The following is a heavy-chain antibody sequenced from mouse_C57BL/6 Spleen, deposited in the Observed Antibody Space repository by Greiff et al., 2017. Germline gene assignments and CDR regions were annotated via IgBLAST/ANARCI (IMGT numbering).Heavy chain of an antibody. V-gene: IGHV1-81*01. J-gene: IGHJ2*01. CDR2: IYPRSGNT. CDR1: GYTFTSYG. CDR3: AREDQLEGGYYFDY. Sequence: QVHVKQSGAELARPGASVKLSCKASGYTFTSYGISWVKQRTGQGLEWIGEIYPRSGNTYYNEKFKGKATLTADKSSSTAYMELRSLTSEDSAVYFCAREDQLEGGYYFDYWGQGTTLTVSS. D-gene: IGHD4-1*02.